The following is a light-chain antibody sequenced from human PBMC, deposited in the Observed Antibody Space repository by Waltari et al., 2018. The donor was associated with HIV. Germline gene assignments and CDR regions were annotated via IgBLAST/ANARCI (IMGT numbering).Light chain of an antibody. CDR3: QQYNNWPPYT. CDR2: GAS. J-gene: IGKJ2*01. V-gene: IGKV3-15*01. CDR1: QSVTSN. Sequence: EIVMTQSPATLSVSPGERATLSCRASQSVTSNLAWYQQKPGQAPRLLIYGASTRATGIPARFSGSGSGTAFTLPISRLQSEDFAVYYCQQYNNWPPYTFGQGTKLEIK.